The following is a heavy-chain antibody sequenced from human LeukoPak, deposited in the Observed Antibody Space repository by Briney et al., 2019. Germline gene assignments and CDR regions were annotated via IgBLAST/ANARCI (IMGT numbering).Heavy chain of an antibody. D-gene: IGHD6-13*01. CDR3: AKGVIAAAVVTAFDI. V-gene: IGHV3-30*18. CDR1: GFTFSKFG. CDR2: ISYDGSNK. Sequence: PGGSLRLSCAASGFTFSKFGMHWVRQAPGKGLEWVAVISYDGSNKYYGDSVKGRFTISRDNSKNTLYLQMNSLRAEDTAVYYCAKGVIAAAVVTAFDIWGQGTMVTVSS. J-gene: IGHJ3*02.